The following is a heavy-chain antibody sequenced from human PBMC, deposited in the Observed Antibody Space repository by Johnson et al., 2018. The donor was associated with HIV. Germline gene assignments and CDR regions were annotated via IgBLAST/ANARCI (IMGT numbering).Heavy chain of an antibody. CDR3: ARDRFPYYDFWSGYYRGAFDI. CDR2: ISYDGSNK. Sequence: QVQLVESGGGVVQPGRSLRLSCAASGFMFSSFAMHWVRQAPGKGLEWVEVISYDGSNKYYVDSVKGRFTISRDNSKNTLYLQMNSLRAEDTAVYYCARDRFPYYDFWSGYYRGAFDIWGQGTMVTVSS. V-gene: IGHV3-30*03. D-gene: IGHD3-3*01. J-gene: IGHJ3*02. CDR1: GFMFSSFA.